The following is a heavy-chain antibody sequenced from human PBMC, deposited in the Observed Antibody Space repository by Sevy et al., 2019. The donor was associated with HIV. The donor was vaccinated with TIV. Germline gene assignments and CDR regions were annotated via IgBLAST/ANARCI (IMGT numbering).Heavy chain of an antibody. CDR3: AHETFGRFES. Sequence: QLGGSLRLSCAASGFTFSANWMNWVREAPVKGLEGVAKITADGSDKHYVDSVEGRFTISRGNAKKLLFLQMNSLRVEDTAVYYCAHETFGRFESWGQGTLVTVSS. CDR2: ITADGSDK. D-gene: IGHD3-16*01. CDR1: GFTFSANW. V-gene: IGHV3-7*01. J-gene: IGHJ4*02.